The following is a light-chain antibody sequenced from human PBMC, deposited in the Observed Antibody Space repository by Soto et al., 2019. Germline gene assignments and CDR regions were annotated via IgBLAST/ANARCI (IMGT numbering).Light chain of an antibody. Sequence: QPVLTQPPSVSGAPGQRVTISCTGNSSNIGADYDVHWYQQLPGTAPKLLIYGNSDRPSGVPDRFSGSKSGTSASLAITGLQAEDEADYYCQSYDSSLSGYVFGTGTKLTVL. J-gene: IGLJ1*01. V-gene: IGLV1-40*01. CDR1: SSNIGADYD. CDR2: GNS. CDR3: QSYDSSLSGYV.